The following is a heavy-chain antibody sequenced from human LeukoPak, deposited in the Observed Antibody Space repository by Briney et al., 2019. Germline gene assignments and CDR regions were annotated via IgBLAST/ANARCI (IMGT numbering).Heavy chain of an antibody. CDR1: GGTFSSYG. V-gene: IGHV1-18*01. CDR3: ARDLAGSGYSFDY. Sequence: GSSVTVSCKASGGTFSSYGISWVRQAPGQGLEWMGWISAYNGNTNYAQKLQGRVTMTTDTSTSTAYMELRSLRSDDTAVYYCARDLAGSGYSFDYWGQGTLVTVSS. J-gene: IGHJ4*02. CDR2: ISAYNGNT. D-gene: IGHD3-22*01.